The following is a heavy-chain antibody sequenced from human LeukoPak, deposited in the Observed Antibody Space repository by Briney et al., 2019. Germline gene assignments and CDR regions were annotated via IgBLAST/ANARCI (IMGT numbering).Heavy chain of an antibody. J-gene: IGHJ4*02. CDR1: GFTFQNYG. Sequence: GGSLRLSCAASGFTFQNYGMHWVRQVPGKGLEWVAVIWNDGRNEHYADSVKGRFTISRDNSKNTLYLQMNSLRAEDTAVYYCAKEITIFAVVDYFDYWGQGTLVTVSS. CDR3: AKEITIFAVVDYFDY. V-gene: IGHV3-33*03. D-gene: IGHD3-3*01. CDR2: IWNDGRNE.